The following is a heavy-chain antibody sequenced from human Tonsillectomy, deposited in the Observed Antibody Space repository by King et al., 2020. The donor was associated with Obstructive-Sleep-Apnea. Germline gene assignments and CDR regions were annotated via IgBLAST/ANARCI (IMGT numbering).Heavy chain of an antibody. CDR1: GHSISSGYY. CDR3: ARLLGSYNWNYVSY. D-gene: IGHD1-7*01. V-gene: IGHV4-38-2*02. CDR2: IYHSGST. J-gene: IGHJ4*02. Sequence: VQLQESGPGLVRPSETLSLTCTVSGHSISSGYYWGWIRQPPGKGLEWSGSIYHSGSTYYTPSLNRLVTISVDTSKNQFSLRLSSVTAADTAMYYCARLLGSYNWNYVSYWGQGTLVTVSS.